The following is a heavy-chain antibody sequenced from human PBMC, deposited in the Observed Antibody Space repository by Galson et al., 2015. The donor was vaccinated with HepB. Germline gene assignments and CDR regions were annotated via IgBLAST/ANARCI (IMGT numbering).Heavy chain of an antibody. CDR1: GDSVSSNSAA. V-gene: IGHV6-1*01. D-gene: IGHD2-15*01. Sequence: CAISGDSVSSNSAAWYWIRQSPSRGLEWLGRTYYRAEWYNDYAVSVRGRITINPDTSKNQFSLHLNFVTPEDTAAYYCARVAGTIYYYGMDVWGQGTTVTVSS. CDR2: TYYRAEWYN. CDR3: ARVAGTIYYYGMDV. J-gene: IGHJ6*02.